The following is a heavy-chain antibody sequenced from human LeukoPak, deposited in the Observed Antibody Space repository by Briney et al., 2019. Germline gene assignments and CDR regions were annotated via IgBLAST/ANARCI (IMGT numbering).Heavy chain of an antibody. CDR2: TSSDGDK. CDR1: GFTFISAT. Sequence: PGRSLRLSCADPGFTFISATMHWVCQAPGKGLEWVALTSSDGDKYFADSVQGRFTISRDNSRNTVYLQLGSLRPDDTAVYYCARERGIRALYFDNWGQGTLVTVSS. J-gene: IGHJ4*02. CDR3: ARERGIRALYFDN. D-gene: IGHD3-16*01. V-gene: IGHV3-30*04.